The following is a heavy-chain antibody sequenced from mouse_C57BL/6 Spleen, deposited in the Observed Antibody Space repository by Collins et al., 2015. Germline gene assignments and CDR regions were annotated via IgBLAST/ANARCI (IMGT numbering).Heavy chain of an antibody. CDR2: IHPNSGST. D-gene: IGHD1-1*01. CDR1: GYTFTSYW. J-gene: IGHJ3*01. Sequence: QVQLQQPGAELVKPGASVKLSCKASGYTFTSYWMHWVKQRPGQGLEWIGMIHPNSGSTNYNEKFKSKATLTVDKSSSTADMQLSSLTSEDSAVYQCARSPYYGSSGFAYWGQGTLVTVSA. CDR3: ARSPYYGSSGFAY. V-gene: IGHV1-64*01.